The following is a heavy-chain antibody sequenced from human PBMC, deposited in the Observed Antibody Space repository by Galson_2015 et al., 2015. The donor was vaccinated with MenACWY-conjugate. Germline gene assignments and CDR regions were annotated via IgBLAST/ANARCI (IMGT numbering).Heavy chain of an antibody. CDR1: GYTFSSYG. J-gene: IGHJ4*02. D-gene: IGHD3-16*01. Sequence: SVKVSCKASGYTFSSYGISWARQAPGQGLEWMGWISTNNGNTNYAQKFQGRVTMTTDTATSTAYMELRSLRSDDTAGYYCAGAKKQGKLDYFWGSKAYWGRGTLLT. CDR2: ISTNNGNT. CDR3: AGAKKQGKLDYFWGSKAY. V-gene: IGHV1-18*04.